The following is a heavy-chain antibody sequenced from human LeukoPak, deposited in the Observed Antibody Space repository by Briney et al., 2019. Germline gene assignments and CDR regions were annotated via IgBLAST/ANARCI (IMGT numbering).Heavy chain of an antibody. CDR3: ARDRRSSGWYEFDY. D-gene: IGHD6-19*01. Sequence: PGGSLRPSCAASGFTSGTYWMSWVRQAPGKGLEWVANIKQDGSEKYYVDSVRGRFTISRDNAKNSLYLQMNSLRAEDTAVYYCARDRRSSGWYEFDYWGQGTLVTVSS. CDR2: IKQDGSEK. J-gene: IGHJ4*02. CDR1: GFTSGTYW. V-gene: IGHV3-7*01.